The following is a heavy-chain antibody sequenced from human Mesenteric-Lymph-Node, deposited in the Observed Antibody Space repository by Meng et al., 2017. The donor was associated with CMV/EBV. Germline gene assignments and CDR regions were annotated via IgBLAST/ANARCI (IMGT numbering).Heavy chain of an antibody. CDR2: ISSSSSTI. CDR1: GFTFNSYA. CDR3: ARVPKYYGMDV. V-gene: IGHV3-48*04. J-gene: IGHJ6*02. Sequence: GGSLKISCTASGFTFNSYALSWVRQAPGKGLEWVSYISSSSSTIYYADSVKGRFTISRDNAKNSLYLQMNSLRAEDTAVYYCARVPKYYGMDVWGQGTTVTVSS.